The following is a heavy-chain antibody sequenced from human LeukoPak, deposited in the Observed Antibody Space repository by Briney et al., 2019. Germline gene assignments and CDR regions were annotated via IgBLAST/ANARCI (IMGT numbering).Heavy chain of an antibody. CDR3: ARWERIFDFDWLLDYGMDA. V-gene: IGHV1-8*01. Sequence: ASVKVSCKASGYTFTSYDINWVRQATGQGLEWMGWMNPNSGNTGYAQKFQGRVTMTRNTSISTAYMELSSLRSEDTAVYYCARWERIFDFDWLLDYGMDAWGQGTTVTVSS. D-gene: IGHD3-9*01. J-gene: IGHJ6*02. CDR2: MNPNSGNT. CDR1: GYTFTSYD.